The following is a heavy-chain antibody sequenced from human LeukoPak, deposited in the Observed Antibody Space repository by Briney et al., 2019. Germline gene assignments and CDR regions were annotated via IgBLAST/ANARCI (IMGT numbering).Heavy chain of an antibody. J-gene: IGHJ6*02. V-gene: IGHV4-59*01. D-gene: IGHD3-3*01. CDR1: GGSISSYY. Sequence: PSETLSLTCTVSGGSISSYYWSWIRQPPGKGLEWIGYIYYSGSTNYNPSLKSRVTISVDTSKNQFSLKLSSVTAADTAVYYCARLTAYYDFWSGYIRRGMDVWGQGTTVTVSS. CDR2: IYYSGST. CDR3: ARLTAYYDFWSGYIRRGMDV.